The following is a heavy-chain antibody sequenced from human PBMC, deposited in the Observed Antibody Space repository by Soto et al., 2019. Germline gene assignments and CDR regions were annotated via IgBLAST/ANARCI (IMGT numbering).Heavy chain of an antibody. CDR3: ARDRSLFECLSDYYFDF. J-gene: IGHJ4*01. Sequence: GGSLRLSCAASGFTFSSYAMHWVRQAPGKGLEWVAVISYDGSNKYYADSVKGRFTISRDNSKNTLYLQMNSLRAEDTAVYYCARDRSLFECLSDYYFDFWGQGTLVTVSS. V-gene: IGHV3-30-3*01. CDR1: GFTFSSYA. D-gene: IGHD3-9*01. CDR2: ISYDGSNK.